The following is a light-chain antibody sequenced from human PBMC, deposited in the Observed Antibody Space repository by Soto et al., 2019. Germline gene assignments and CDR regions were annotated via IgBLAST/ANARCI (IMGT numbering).Light chain of an antibody. CDR3: CSYGGRSTYV. V-gene: IGLV2-23*02. CDR1: SSDVGSYNL. CDR2: EVS. J-gene: IGLJ1*01. Sequence: QSVLTQPRSVSGSPGQSITISCTGTSSDVGSYNLVSWYQQHPGKAPKLMIYEVSKRPSGVSNRFSGSKSANTASLTISGLQADDEADYYCCSYGGRSTYVFGAGTKVTVL.